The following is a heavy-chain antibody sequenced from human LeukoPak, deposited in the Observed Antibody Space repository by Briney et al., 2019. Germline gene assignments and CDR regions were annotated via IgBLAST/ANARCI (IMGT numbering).Heavy chain of an antibody. V-gene: IGHV3-7*01. CDR2: IKHDGSEK. CDR3: ARSHSLYYYDTSGPDAFDI. CDR1: GFTFSSYW. J-gene: IGHJ3*02. D-gene: IGHD3-22*01. Sequence: GGSLLLSCAASGFTFSSYWMSWVRQAPGKGLEWVANIKHDGSEKYYVDSVKGRFTISRDNAKNSLYLQMNSLRAEDTAVYYCARSHSLYYYDTSGPDAFDIWGQGTMVTVSS.